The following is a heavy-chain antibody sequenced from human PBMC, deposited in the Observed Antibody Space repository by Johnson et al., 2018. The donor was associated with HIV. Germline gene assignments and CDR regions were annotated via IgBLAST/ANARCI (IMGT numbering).Heavy chain of an antibody. Sequence: QVQLVESGGGVVQPGRSLRLSCAASGFTCSSYAMHWVRQAPGKGLEWVAVISYDGSNKYYADSVKGRFTISRDNSKNTLYLQMNSQRAEDTAVYYCAKEGRGGAFDIWGQGTMVTVSS. CDR2: ISYDGSNK. CDR3: AKEGRGGAFDI. D-gene: IGHD2-15*01. V-gene: IGHV3-30*04. CDR1: GFTCSSYA. J-gene: IGHJ3*02.